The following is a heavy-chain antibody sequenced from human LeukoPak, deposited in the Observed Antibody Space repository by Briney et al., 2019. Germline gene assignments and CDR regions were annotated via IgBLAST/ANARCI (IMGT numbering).Heavy chain of an antibody. CDR1: GFTFSSYA. J-gene: IGHJ3*02. D-gene: IGHD5-18*01. Sequence: GGSLRLSCAAFGFTFSSYAMHWVRQAPGKGLEWVAVISYDGSNKYYADSVKGRFTISRDNSKNTLYLQMNSLRAEDTAVYYCARDHRMDTAMVKGAGAFDIWGQGTMVTVSS. V-gene: IGHV3-30*04. CDR2: ISYDGSNK. CDR3: ARDHRMDTAMVKGAGAFDI.